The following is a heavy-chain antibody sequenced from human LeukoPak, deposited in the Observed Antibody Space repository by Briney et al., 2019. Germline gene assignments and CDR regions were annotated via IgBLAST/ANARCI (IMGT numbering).Heavy chain of an antibody. Sequence: PGGSLRLSCAASGFTFSSYAMSWVRQAPGKGLEWVSSISSSSYIYYADSVKGRFTISRDNSKNTLYLQMNSLRAEDTAVYYCAKGSRWLQVDYWGQGTLVTVSS. J-gene: IGHJ4*02. CDR1: GFTFSSYA. D-gene: IGHD5-24*01. CDR3: AKGSRWLQVDY. CDR2: ISSSSYI. V-gene: IGHV3-23*01.